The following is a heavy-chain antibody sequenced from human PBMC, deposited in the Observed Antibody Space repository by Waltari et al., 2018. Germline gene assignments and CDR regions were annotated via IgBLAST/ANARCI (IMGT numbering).Heavy chain of an antibody. D-gene: IGHD3-22*01. CDR1: GFTFSSYA. CDR2: ISGSGGST. Sequence: EVQLLESGGGLVQPGGSLRLSCAASGFTFSSYAMSWVRQAPGKGLEWVEAISGSGGSTYDADSVKGRFTIARDNSKNTLYLQMNSLRAEDTAVYYCAKEPDYDSSGCWGQGTLVTVSS. CDR3: AKEPDYDSSGC. V-gene: IGHV3-23*01. J-gene: IGHJ4*02.